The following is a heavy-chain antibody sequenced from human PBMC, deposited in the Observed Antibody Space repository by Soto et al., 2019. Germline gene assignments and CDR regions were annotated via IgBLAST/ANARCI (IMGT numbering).Heavy chain of an antibody. CDR3: ARHGPIVETTPYFVS. V-gene: IGHV4-39*01. CDR1: GGSISRTTYL. Sequence: SETLSLTCTVSGGSISRTTYLWGWIRQPPGRGLEWIGSVYYSGSAYYNPSLKSRVTVLVDTSKKQFSLKLNSVTAADTFFYYCARHGPIVETTPYFVSWGQGTLVTVSS. D-gene: IGHD1-26*01. J-gene: IGHJ4*02. CDR2: VYYSGSA.